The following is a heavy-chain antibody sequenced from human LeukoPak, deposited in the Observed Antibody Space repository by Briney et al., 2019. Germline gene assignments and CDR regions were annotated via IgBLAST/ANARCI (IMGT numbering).Heavy chain of an antibody. Sequence: PSETLSLTCAVYGGSFSGSYWNWIRQPPGKGLEWIGEINHSGSTKYNPSLKSRATISVDTSKKQFSLKLSSVTAADTAVYYCARGGIPPYLTPFDSWGQGTLITVSS. D-gene: IGHD2/OR15-2a*01. CDR2: INHSGST. CDR1: GGSFSGSY. J-gene: IGHJ4*02. CDR3: ARGGIPPYLTPFDS. V-gene: IGHV4-34*01.